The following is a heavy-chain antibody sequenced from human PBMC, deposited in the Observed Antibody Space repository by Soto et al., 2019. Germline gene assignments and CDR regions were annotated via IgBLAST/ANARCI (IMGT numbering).Heavy chain of an antibody. CDR2: ISSSGTTM. Sequence: GGSLRLSCAGSGFTFSDHYMTWIRQAPGKGLEWVSKISSSGTTMYYADSVKGRFTVSRDNAKNSLYLQMNSLRAEDTAVYYCAGDPYYYGSAFWGQGTLVTVSS. CDR1: GFTFSDHY. D-gene: IGHD3-10*01. J-gene: IGHJ4*02. V-gene: IGHV3-11*01. CDR3: AGDPYYYGSAF.